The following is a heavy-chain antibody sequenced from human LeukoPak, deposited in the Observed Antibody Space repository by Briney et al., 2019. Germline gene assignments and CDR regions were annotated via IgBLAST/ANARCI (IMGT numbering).Heavy chain of an antibody. V-gene: IGHV1-58*01. CDR1: GFTFTSSA. CDR3: AAESSSGFFDWFDP. D-gene: IGHD3-22*01. J-gene: IGHJ5*02. Sequence: EASVKVSCKASGFTFTSSAVQWVRQARGQRREWIGWIVVGSGNTNYAQKFQERVTITRDTSTSTAYMELSSLRSEDTAVYYCAAESSSGFFDWFDPWGQGTLVTVSS. CDR2: IVVGSGNT.